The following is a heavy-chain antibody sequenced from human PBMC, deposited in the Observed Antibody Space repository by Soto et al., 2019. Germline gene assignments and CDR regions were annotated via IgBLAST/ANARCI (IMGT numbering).Heavy chain of an antibody. V-gene: IGHV3-33*01. Sequence: QVQLVESGGGVVQPGRSLRLSCAASGFTFSSYGMHWARQDPGKGLEWVAVIWYDGSNKYYADSVKSRFTISRDNSKNTLYLPMNSLRADDPAVYSCVSWRLHVFDPCGQGTLVTVAS. J-gene: IGHJ5*02. CDR2: IWYDGSNK. CDR3: VSWRLHVFDP. D-gene: IGHD4-4*01. CDR1: GFTFSSYG.